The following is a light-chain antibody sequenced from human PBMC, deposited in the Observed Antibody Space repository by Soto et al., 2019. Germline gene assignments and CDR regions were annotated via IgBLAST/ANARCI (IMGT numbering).Light chain of an antibody. J-gene: IGKJ1*01. V-gene: IGKV2-28*01. CDR3: MQSVQAPWT. CDR1: RSLLHSNGYNY. Sequence: DIVMTQSPLSLPVSPGEPASISCRSRRSLLHSNGYNYLDWYLQKPGQSPQLLIYLGSNRASGVPDRFSGSGSGTDFTLRISRVEAEDVGVYYCMQSVQAPWTFGQGSRVEIK. CDR2: LGS.